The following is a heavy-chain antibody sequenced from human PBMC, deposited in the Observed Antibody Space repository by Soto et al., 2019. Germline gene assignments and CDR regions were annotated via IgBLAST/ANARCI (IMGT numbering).Heavy chain of an antibody. CDR1: GFTFSNVW. J-gene: IGHJ4*02. V-gene: IGHV3-15*07. Sequence: EGQLVEPGGGLVKPGGSLRLSCAASGFTFSNVWMNWVRQAPGKGLEWVGRIKSKLDGETIDYAAPVKGRFTISRDDSKNMLYLHMNSLETEDTGVYYCTPLALKYNSDWYEFSDWGQGTLVTVSS. CDR3: TPLALKYNSDWYEFSD. D-gene: IGHD6-19*01. CDR2: IKSKLDGETI.